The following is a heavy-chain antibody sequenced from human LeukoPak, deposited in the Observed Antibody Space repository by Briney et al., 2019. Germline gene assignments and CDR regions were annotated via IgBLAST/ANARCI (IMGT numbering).Heavy chain of an antibody. CDR2: IYPADSDT. V-gene: IGHV5-51*01. D-gene: IGHD3-10*01. CDR1: GYSFTSYW. Sequence: GESPTFSCKGSGYSFTSYWIGWVRQMPGKGLESMRLIYPADSDTTYSPSFQGQVTLSADKSTSTVSLQWSSLRASDTAMYYCARQSRDGSKTRGYYFVHSGEGGLVTVSS. CDR3: ARQSRDGSKTRGYYFVH. J-gene: IGHJ4*02.